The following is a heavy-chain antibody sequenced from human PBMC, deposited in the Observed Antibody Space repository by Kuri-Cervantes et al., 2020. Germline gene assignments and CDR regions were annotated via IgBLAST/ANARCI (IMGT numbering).Heavy chain of an antibody. V-gene: IGHV3-30-3*01. CDR3: TKGSLATVTFNYFDN. CDR1: GFTFSSYA. CDR2: ISYDGSNK. D-gene: IGHD4-17*01. J-gene: IGHJ4*02. Sequence: GGSLRLSCAASGFTFSSYAMHWVRQAPGKGLEWVAVISYDGSNKYYADSVKGRFTISRDNSKNTVYLQMNSLSPEDTAVYYCTKGSLATVTFNYFDNWGQGTQVTVSS.